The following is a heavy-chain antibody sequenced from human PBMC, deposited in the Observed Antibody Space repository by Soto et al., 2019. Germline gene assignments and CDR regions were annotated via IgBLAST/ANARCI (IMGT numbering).Heavy chain of an antibody. Sequence: ASVKVSCKASGYTFTTYFMHWVRQAPGQGFEWMGRINPTGGDTAYAKKFQGRVTVSRDTSTSTVYIELGSLTSKDTAVYYCARGSYASNVFIMDVWGQGTTVTVSS. V-gene: IGHV1-46*01. J-gene: IGHJ6*02. CDR3: ARGSYASNVFIMDV. CDR1: GYTFTTYF. D-gene: IGHD2-2*01. CDR2: INPTGGDT.